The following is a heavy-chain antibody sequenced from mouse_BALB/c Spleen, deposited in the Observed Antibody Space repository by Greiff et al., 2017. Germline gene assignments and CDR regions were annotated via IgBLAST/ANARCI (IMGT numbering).Heavy chain of an antibody. V-gene: IGHV3-2*02. D-gene: IGHD1-1*01. CDR3: ARREIYYYGSPHWYFDV. Sequence: EVQLQQSGPGLVKPSQSLSLTCTVTGYSITSDYAWNWIRQFPGNKLEWMGYISYSGSTSYNPSLKSRISITRDTSKNQFFLQLNSVTTEDTATYYCARREIYYYGSPHWYFDVWGAGTTVTVSS. CDR2: ISYSGST. CDR1: GYSITSDYA. J-gene: IGHJ1*01.